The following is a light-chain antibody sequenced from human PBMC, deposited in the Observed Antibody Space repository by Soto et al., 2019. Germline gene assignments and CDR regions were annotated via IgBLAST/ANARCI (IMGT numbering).Light chain of an antibody. J-gene: IGKJ5*01. CDR3: MQGTHWPRA. CDR2: MVS. CDR1: QSLVHSNGNTY. Sequence: DVVVTQSPLSLPVTLGRPASISCRSSQSLVHSNGNTYLSWFQQRPGQSPRRLIYMVSNRDSGFPDRFSGSGSGADFTLKISRVEAEDVAVYYCMQGTHWPRAFGQGTRLEIK. V-gene: IGKV2-30*02.